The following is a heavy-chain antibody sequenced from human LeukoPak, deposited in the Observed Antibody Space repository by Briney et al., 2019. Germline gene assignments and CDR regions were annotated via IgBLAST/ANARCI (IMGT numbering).Heavy chain of an antibody. D-gene: IGHD6-19*01. CDR3: ANHYSSGLPG. V-gene: IGHV3-66*01. CDR2: IYSGGST. Sequence: PGGSLRLSCGASGFTFDDYWMSWVRQAPGKGLEWVSVIYSGGSTYYADSVKGRFTISRDNSKNTLYLQMNSLRAEDTAVYYCANHYSSGLPGWGQGTLVTVSS. J-gene: IGHJ4*02. CDR1: GFTFDDYW.